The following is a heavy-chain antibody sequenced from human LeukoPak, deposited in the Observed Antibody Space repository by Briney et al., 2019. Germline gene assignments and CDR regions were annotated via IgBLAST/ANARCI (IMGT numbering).Heavy chain of an antibody. D-gene: IGHD6-13*01. CDR1: GFTFSSYW. CDR3: ARDSGIAAAGYFHYYGMDV. J-gene: IGHJ6*02. Sequence: GGSLRLSCAASGFTFSSYWMSWVRQAPGKGLEWVANIKQDGSEKYYVDSVKGRFTISRDNAKNSLYLQMNSLRAEDTAVFYCARDSGIAAAGYFHYYGMDVWGQGTTVTVSS. V-gene: IGHV3-7*01. CDR2: IKQDGSEK.